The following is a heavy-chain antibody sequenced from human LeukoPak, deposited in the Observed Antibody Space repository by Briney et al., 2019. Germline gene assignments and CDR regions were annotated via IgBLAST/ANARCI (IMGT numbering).Heavy chain of an antibody. CDR1: GGTFSSYA. Sequence: GASVKVSCKASGGTFSSYAISWVRQAPGQGLEWMGWISAYNGNTNYAQKLQGRVTMTTDTSTSTAYMELRSLRSDDTAVYYCARGGSSGYLLPIDYWGQGTLVTVSS. CDR3: ARGGSSGYLLPIDY. CDR2: ISAYNGNT. V-gene: IGHV1-18*01. J-gene: IGHJ4*02. D-gene: IGHD3-22*01.